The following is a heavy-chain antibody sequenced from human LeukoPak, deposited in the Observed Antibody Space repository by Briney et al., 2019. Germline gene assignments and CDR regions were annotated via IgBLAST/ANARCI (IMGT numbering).Heavy chain of an antibody. CDR1: GGSISSSSYY. CDR3: ARDRSNYFDY. D-gene: IGHD4-11*01. V-gene: IGHV4-39*02. CDR2: IYYSGST. J-gene: IGHJ4*02. Sequence: SETLSLTCTVSGGSISSSSYYWGWIRRPPGKGLEWIGSIYYSGSTYYNPSLKSRVTISVDTSKNQFSLKLSSVTAADTAVYHCARDRSNYFDYWGQGTLVTVSS.